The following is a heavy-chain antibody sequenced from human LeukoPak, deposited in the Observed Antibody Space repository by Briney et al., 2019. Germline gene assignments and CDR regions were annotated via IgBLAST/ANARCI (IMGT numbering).Heavy chain of an antibody. J-gene: IGHJ3*02. Sequence: GGSLRLSCAASGFTFSSYAMSWVRQAPGKGLEWVSAISGSGGNTYYADSVKGRFTISRDNSKNTLYLQMNSLRAEDTAVYYCAKEYGSGSYYNGAFDIWGQGTMVTVSS. CDR3: AKEYGSGSYYNGAFDI. CDR1: GFTFSSYA. CDR2: ISGSGGNT. V-gene: IGHV3-23*01. D-gene: IGHD3-10*01.